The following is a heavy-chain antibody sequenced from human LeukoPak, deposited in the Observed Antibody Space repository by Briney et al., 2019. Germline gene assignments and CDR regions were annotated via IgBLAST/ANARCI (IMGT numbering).Heavy chain of an antibody. D-gene: IGHD3-22*01. CDR3: ARTYYYDSSGYEYYFDY. CDR2: IYNTGST. V-gene: IGHV4-4*07. CDR1: GGSITSCH. Sequence: SETLSLTCSVSGGSITSCHCSWLRQPAGKGLEWIGRIYNTGSTNYNPSFKSRVTMSVDTSKNQFSLKLSSVTAADTAVYYCARTYYYDSSGYEYYFDYWGQGTLVIVSS. J-gene: IGHJ4*02.